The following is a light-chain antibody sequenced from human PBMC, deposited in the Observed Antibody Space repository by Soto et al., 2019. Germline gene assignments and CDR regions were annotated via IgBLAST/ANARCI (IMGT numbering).Light chain of an antibody. V-gene: IGKV3-11*01. Sequence: EIVLTQSPAILSMSPGERATLSCRASQSVSSYFAWYQQKPGQAPRLLIYDASNRATGVPARFSGSGSGTDFTLTISSLEPEDFAVYYCQQRRYWPVTFGQGTKVEI. J-gene: IGKJ1*01. CDR1: QSVSSY. CDR3: QQRRYWPVT. CDR2: DAS.